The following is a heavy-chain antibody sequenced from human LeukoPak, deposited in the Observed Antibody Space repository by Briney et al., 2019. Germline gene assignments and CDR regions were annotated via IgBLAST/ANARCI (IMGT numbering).Heavy chain of an antibody. CDR1: GFTFSSYW. V-gene: IGHV3-74*01. CDR3: ARAGPMVRGVTKLDY. CDR2: INSDGSST. Sequence: GGSLRLSCAASGFTFSSYWMHWVRQAPGKGLVWVSRINSDGSSTSYADSVKGRFTISRDNAKNTLYLQMNSLRAEDTAAYYCARAGPMVRGVTKLDYWGQGTLVTVSS. D-gene: IGHD3-10*01. J-gene: IGHJ4*02.